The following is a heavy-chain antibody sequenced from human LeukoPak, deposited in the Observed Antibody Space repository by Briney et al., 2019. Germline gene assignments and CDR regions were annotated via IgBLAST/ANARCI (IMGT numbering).Heavy chain of an antibody. Sequence: GGSLRLSSAASGFTFDDYAMHWVRQAPGKGLEWVSLISGDGGSTYYADSVKGRFTISRDNSKNSLYLQMNSLRTEDTALYYCAKDRSRYSSSRGVPWFDPWGQGTLVTVSS. CDR3: AKDRSRYSSSRGVPWFDP. CDR1: GFTFDDYA. CDR2: ISGDGGST. V-gene: IGHV3-43*02. J-gene: IGHJ5*02. D-gene: IGHD6-13*01.